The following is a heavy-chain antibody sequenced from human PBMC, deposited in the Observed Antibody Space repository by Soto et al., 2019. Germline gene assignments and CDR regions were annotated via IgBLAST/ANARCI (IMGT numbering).Heavy chain of an antibody. CDR3: AKGAASNIVVVGPNFDY. CDR1: GFTFSSYA. CDR2: ISGSGGST. Sequence: LRLSCAASGFTFSSYAMSWVRQAPGKGLEWVSAISGSGGSTYYADSVKGRFTISRDNSKNTLYLQMNSLRAEDTAVYYCAKGAASNIVVVGPNFDYWGQGTLVTVSS. V-gene: IGHV3-23*01. J-gene: IGHJ4*02. D-gene: IGHD2-2*01.